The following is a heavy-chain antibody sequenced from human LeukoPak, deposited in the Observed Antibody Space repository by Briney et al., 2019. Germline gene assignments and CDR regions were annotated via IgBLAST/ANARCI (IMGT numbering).Heavy chain of an antibody. V-gene: IGHV4-59*12. CDR2: IYYSGST. CDR1: GGSMKNYY. D-gene: IGHD6-19*01. CDR3: ARADSSGWYG. Sequence: ETLSLTCTVSGGSMKNYYWIWIRQSPGKGLEWIGYIYYSGSTNYNPSLKSRVTISVDTSKNQFSLKLSSVTAADTAVCYCARADSSGWYGWGQGTMVTVSS. J-gene: IGHJ3*01.